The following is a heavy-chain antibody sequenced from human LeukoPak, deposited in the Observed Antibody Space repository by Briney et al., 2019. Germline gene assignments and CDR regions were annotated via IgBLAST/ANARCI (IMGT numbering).Heavy chain of an antibody. D-gene: IGHD4-11*01. Sequence: SETLSLTCTVSGGSISSYYWSWVRQPAGKGLEWIGRIYTSGSTNYNPSLKSRVPMSVDTSKNQFSLKLSSVTAADTAVYYCAIQAGDTSFDPWGQGTLVTVSS. CDR3: AIQAGDTSFDP. V-gene: IGHV4-4*07. J-gene: IGHJ5*02. CDR1: GGSISSYY. CDR2: IYTSGST.